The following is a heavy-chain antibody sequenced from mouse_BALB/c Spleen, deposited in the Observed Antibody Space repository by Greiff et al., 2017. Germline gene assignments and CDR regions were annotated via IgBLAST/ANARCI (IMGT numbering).Heavy chain of an antibody. Sequence: EVQVVESGGGLVQPKGSLKLSCAASGFTFNTYAMNWVRQAPGKGLEWVARIRSKSNNYATYYADSVKDRFTISRDDSQSMLYLQMNNLKTEDTAMYYCVRQGGDYDGFAYWGQGTLVTVSA. J-gene: IGHJ3*01. CDR1: GFTFNTYA. D-gene: IGHD2-4*01. V-gene: IGHV10-1*02. CDR3: VRQGGDYDGFAY. CDR2: IRSKSNNYAT.